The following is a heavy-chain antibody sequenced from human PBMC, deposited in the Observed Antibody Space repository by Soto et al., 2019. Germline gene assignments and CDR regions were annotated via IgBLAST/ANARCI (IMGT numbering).Heavy chain of an antibody. D-gene: IGHD6-6*01. J-gene: IGHJ5*02. CDR3: GRDNDGAQFASSYNDL. CDR1: GGSISSYY. Sequence: PSETLSLTCTVSGGSISSYYWSWIRQPPGKGLEWIGYIYYSGSTNYNPSLKSRVTISVDTSKNQFSLKLSSVTAADTAVYYCGRDNDGAQFASSYNDLWGQGTLVTVSS. V-gene: IGHV4-59*12. CDR2: IYYSGST.